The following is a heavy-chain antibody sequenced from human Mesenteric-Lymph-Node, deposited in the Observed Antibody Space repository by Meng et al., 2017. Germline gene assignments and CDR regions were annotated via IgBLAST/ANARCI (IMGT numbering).Heavy chain of an antibody. J-gene: IGHJ4*02. CDR2: IDTDGGNT. D-gene: IGHD5-18*01. V-gene: IGHV3-74*01. Sequence: GESLKISCAASGFSFNNHYMHWVRQAPGEGLMWVSRIDTDGGNTDYADPVKGRFTISRDNAKNSLYLQMNSLRAEDTAVYYCARPHVDTAMAHYFDYWGQGTLVTVSS. CDR3: ARPHVDTAMAHYFDY. CDR1: GFSFNNHY.